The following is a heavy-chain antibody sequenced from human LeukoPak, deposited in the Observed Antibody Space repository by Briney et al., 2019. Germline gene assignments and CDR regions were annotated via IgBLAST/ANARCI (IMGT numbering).Heavy chain of an antibody. J-gene: IGHJ4*02. CDR3: RISGYSYVLDY. CDR1: GGSMSSSNYY. Sequence: PSETLSLTCTVSGGSMSSSNYYWGWIRQPPGKGLEWIGSMYYSGSTNYNPSLKSRVTISEDKSKNQFSLKLTSVTAADTAVYYCRISGYSYVLDYWGQGTLVTVSS. CDR2: MYYSGST. D-gene: IGHD5-18*01. V-gene: IGHV4-39*07.